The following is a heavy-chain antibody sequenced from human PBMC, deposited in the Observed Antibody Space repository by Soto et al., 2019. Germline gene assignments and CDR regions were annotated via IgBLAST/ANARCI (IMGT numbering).Heavy chain of an antibody. CDR3: ARQHCGGDCHFDY. Sequence: PVGSLRLSCAASGFTFSNYWMNWARQAPGKGLEWVANIDKDGGETSYVNSVKGRFTISRDNAKNSLYLQMNSLGTEDTAVYYCARQHCGGDCHFDYWGQGTLVTVSS. J-gene: IGHJ4*02. CDR2: IDKDGGET. CDR1: GFTFSNYW. V-gene: IGHV3-7*01. D-gene: IGHD2-21*02.